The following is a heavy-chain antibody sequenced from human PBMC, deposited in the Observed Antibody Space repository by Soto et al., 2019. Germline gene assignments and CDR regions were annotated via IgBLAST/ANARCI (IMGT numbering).Heavy chain of an antibody. Sequence: EVLMLESGGGLVEPGGSLRLSCAASGFTFSSFAMSWVRQTPGKGLEWVSTVESGGGTYYADSVKGRFTISRDNSKNTLYLNMNSLRAEDTAIYYCVKDYGPEYCSGGSCHFPLDYWGQGTLVTVSS. CDR2: VESGGGT. CDR3: VKDYGPEYCSGGSCHFPLDY. CDR1: GFTFSSFA. J-gene: IGHJ4*02. D-gene: IGHD2-15*01. V-gene: IGHV3-23*01.